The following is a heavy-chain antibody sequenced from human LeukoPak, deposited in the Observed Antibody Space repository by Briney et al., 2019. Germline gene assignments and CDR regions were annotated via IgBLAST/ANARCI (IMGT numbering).Heavy chain of an antibody. CDR2: ITSRSSPI. CDR1: GFTFSSYS. Sequence: GGSLRLSCAASGFTFSSYSMNWVRQAPGKGLEWISYITSRSSPIYYADSVKGRFTISRDNAKNSLYLQMNSLRDEDTAVYYCVRDPHALDYWGRGTLVTVSS. V-gene: IGHV3-48*02. CDR3: VRDPHALDY. J-gene: IGHJ4*02.